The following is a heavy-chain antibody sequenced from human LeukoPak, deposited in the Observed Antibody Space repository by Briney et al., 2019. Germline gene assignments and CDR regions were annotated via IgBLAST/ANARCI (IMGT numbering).Heavy chain of an antibody. CDR1: GGSISDYF. J-gene: IGHJ3*01. V-gene: IGHV4-34*01. CDR2: INHSGST. CDR3: ARARTPT. Sequence: SETLSLTCTVSGGSISDYFWSWIRQPPGKGLEWIGEINHSGSTNYNPSLKSRVTISVDTSKNQFSLKLSSVTAADTAVYYCARARTPTWGQGTMVTVSS.